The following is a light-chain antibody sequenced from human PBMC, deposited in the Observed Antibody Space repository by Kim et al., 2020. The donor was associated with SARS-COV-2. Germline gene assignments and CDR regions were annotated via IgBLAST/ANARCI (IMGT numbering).Light chain of an antibody. J-gene: IGKJ2*03. CDR3: QEYGSSAYS. CDR1: QSVSSSY. CDR2: GAS. Sequence: EIVLTQSPGTLSLSPGERATLSCRASQSVSSSYLAWYQQKPDQAPRLLIYGASSRASGIPERFSGSGSGTDFTLTISRLEPEDFAVYYCQEYGSSAYSFGQGTKLEI. V-gene: IGKV3-20*01.